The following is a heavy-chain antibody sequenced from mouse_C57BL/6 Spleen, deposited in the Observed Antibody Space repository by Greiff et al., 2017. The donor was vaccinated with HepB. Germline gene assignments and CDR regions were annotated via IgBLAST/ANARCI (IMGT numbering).Heavy chain of an antibody. Sequence: EVMLVESGGGLVKPGGSLKLSCAASGFTFSSYTMSWVRQTPEKRLEWVATISGGGGNTYYPDSVKGRFTISRDNAKNTLYLQMSSLRSEDTALYYCARLRYDYDGYYFDYWGQGTTLTVSS. CDR1: GFTFSSYT. J-gene: IGHJ2*01. D-gene: IGHD2-4*01. CDR3: ARLRYDYDGYYFDY. CDR2: ISGGGGNT. V-gene: IGHV5-9*01.